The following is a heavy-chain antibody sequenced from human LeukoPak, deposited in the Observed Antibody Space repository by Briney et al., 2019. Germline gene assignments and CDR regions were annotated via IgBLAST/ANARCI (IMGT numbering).Heavy chain of an antibody. CDR1: GFTFNDCY. J-gene: IGHJ4*02. Sequence: GGSLRLSCAASGFTFNDCYMNWIRQAPGKGLEWVSYISSSGSTRYYADSLKGRFTISRDNAGNSLYLQMNSLRAEDTAVYYCARPTRSGSYNYWGQGTLVTVSS. D-gene: IGHD3-10*01. CDR3: ARPTRSGSYNY. V-gene: IGHV3-11*04. CDR2: ISSSGSTR.